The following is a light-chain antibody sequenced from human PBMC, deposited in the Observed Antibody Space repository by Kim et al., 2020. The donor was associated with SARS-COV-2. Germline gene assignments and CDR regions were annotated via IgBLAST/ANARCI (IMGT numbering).Light chain of an antibody. Sequence: IVMTQSPATLSVSPGEGVTLSCRADQSVSNNLAWYQQQPGQAPRLLIHGASTRAAGIPARFSGSGSGTEFTLTISSLQAEDSAVYYCQQYNDWPLITFGGGAKVDIK. CDR1: QSVSNN. CDR2: GAS. J-gene: IGKJ4*01. CDR3: QQYNDWPLIT. V-gene: IGKV3-15*01.